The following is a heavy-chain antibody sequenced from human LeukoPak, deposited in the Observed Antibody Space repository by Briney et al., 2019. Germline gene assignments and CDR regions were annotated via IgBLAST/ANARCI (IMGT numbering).Heavy chain of an antibody. Sequence: GGSLRLSCAASGFTFSSYAMSWVRQAPGKGLEWVSAISGSGGSTYYADSVKGRFTISRDNSKNTLYLQMNSLRAEDTAVYYCARDGDGTVTTHRYFDLWGRGTLVTVSS. CDR1: GFTFSSYA. D-gene: IGHD4-17*01. CDR3: ARDGDGTVTTHRYFDL. V-gene: IGHV3-23*01. J-gene: IGHJ2*01. CDR2: ISGSGGST.